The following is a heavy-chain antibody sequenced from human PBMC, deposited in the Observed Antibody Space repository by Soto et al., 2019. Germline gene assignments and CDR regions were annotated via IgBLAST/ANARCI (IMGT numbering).Heavy chain of an antibody. CDR1: GFTFSRSG. D-gene: IGHD3-16*01. J-gene: IGHJ2*01. CDR2: IWNDGSNA. Sequence: QVQLVESGGGVVQPGRSLRLSCAASGFTFSRSGMHWVRQAPGKGLEWVAVIWNDGSNAHYADSVKDRFTISRDNSTNTLYLHMNRLRAEAAAVYYCARALRVMRYSYFDLWGRGTLVTVSS. CDR3: ARALRVMRYSYFDL. V-gene: IGHV3-33*01.